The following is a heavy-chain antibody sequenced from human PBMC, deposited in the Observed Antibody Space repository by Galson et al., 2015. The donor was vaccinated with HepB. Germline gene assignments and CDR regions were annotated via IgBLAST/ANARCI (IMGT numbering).Heavy chain of an antibody. V-gene: IGHV3-23*01. CDR1: VFTFSSYA. D-gene: IGHD3-10*01. J-gene: IGHJ6*02. CDR2: ISDNGGAT. CDR3: AKVSPFYYSSAFYYAMDV. Sequence: SLRLSCAASVFTFSSYAMTWVRQAPGKGLEWVSGISDNGGATYYTDSVKGRFTISRDNAKNTLFLQMNSLRAEDTATYYCAKVSPFYYSSAFYYAMDVWGQGTTVTVSS.